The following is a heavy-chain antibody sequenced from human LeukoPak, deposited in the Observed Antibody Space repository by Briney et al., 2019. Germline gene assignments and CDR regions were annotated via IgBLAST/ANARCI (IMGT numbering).Heavy chain of an antibody. CDR1: GFTFSSYG. CDR3: AKDFKSASPYYYDSSGYFDY. D-gene: IGHD3-22*01. Sequence: PGGSLRLSCAASGFTFSSYGMHWVRQAPGKGLEWVAFIRYDGSNKYYADSVKGRFTISRDNSKNTLYLQMNSLRAEDTAVYYCAKDFKSASPYYYDSSGYFDYWGQGTLVTVSS. CDR2: IRYDGSNK. V-gene: IGHV3-30*02. J-gene: IGHJ4*02.